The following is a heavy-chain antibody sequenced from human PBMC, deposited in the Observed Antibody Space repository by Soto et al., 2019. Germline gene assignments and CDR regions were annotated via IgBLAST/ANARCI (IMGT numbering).Heavy chain of an antibody. CDR3: ARGWYGDY. Sequence: QVHLVQSGAEVKKPGASVKVSCKASGYTLTSYGITWVRQATGQGRERMGWISAHNGNAGYAQKRQGRAIVTRDTTTSTDCMDLRSLRSYDTAAYYCARGWYGDYWGQGARVTVSS. D-gene: IGHD2-15*01. V-gene: IGHV1-18*01. J-gene: IGHJ4*02. CDR2: ISAHNGNA. CDR1: GYTLTSYG.